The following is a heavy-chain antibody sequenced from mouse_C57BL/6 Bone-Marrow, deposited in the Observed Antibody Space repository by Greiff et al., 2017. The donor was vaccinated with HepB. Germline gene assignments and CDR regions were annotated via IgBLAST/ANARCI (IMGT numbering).Heavy chain of an antibody. Sequence: QVQLQQSGPGLVQPSQSLSITCTVSGFSLTSYGVHWVRQSPGKGLAWLGVIWRGGSTDYNAAFMSRLSITKDNSKSQVFFKMNSLQADDTAIYYCAKKGGNYYAMDYWGQGTSVTVSS. V-gene: IGHV2-5*01. CDR3: AKKGGNYYAMDY. CDR1: GFSLTSYG. CDR2: IWRGGST. J-gene: IGHJ4*01.